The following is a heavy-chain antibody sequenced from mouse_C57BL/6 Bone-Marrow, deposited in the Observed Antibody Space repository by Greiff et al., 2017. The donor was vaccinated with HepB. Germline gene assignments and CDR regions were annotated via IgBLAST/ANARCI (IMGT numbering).Heavy chain of an antibody. CDR2: ISNGGGST. D-gene: IGHD1-1*01. CDR3: ARLTAVYYGSSYEYFDV. CDR1: GFTFSDYY. J-gene: IGHJ1*03. V-gene: IGHV5-12*01. Sequence: EVKLVESGGGLVQPGGSLKLSCAASGFTFSDYYMYWVRQTPEKRLEWVAYISNGGGSTYYPDTVKGRFTISRDNAKNTLYLQMSRLKSEDTAMYYCARLTAVYYGSSYEYFDVWGTGTTVTVSS.